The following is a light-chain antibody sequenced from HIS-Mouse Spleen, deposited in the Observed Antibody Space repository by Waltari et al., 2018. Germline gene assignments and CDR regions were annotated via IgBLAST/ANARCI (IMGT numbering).Light chain of an antibody. CDR1: KLGDKY. Sequence: SYELTRPPSVSVSPGQTASITCSGDKLGDKYACWYQQKPGQSPVLVIYQDSKRPSGIPERFSGSNSGNTATLTIGGTQAIDEADYYCQAWDSSTVVFGGGTKLTVL. J-gene: IGLJ2*01. V-gene: IGLV3-1*01. CDR3: QAWDSSTVV. CDR2: QDS.